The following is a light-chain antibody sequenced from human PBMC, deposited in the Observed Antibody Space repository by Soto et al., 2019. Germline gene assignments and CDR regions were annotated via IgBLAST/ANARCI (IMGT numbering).Light chain of an antibody. CDR1: QSVGAD. V-gene: IGKV3-15*01. J-gene: IGKJ4*01. CDR2: GAS. Sequence: IVLTQSPATLSVSPWERATLSCKASQSVGADLAWYQRKPGQAPRLLLYGASSRAPGIPARFSGSGSGTEFTLPISSLQSEDFAVYYCQQYENWPQLTFGGGTKVDI. CDR3: QQYENWPQLT.